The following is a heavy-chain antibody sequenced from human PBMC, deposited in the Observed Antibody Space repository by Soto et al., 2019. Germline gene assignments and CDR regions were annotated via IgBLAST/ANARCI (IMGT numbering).Heavy chain of an antibody. D-gene: IGHD3-22*01. V-gene: IGHV1-18*01. J-gene: IGHJ4*02. CDR2: ISAYNGNT. CDR3: ARDLLVYYDSSGYLTCSDY. Sequence: GQGLEWMGWISAYNGNTNYAQKLQGRVTMTTDTSTSTAYMELRSLRSDDTAVYYCARDLLVYYDSSGYLTCSDYSGQRTRVSVS.